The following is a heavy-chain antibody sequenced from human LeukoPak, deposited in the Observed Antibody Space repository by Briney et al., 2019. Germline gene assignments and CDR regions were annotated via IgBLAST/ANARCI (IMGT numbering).Heavy chain of an antibody. D-gene: IGHD3-22*01. J-gene: IGHJ4*02. Sequence: GGSLRLSCAASGFTFSSYWMHWVRQAPGKGLVWVSRINSDGSSTSYADSVKGRFTISRDNAKNTLYLQMNSLRAEDTAVYHCASEDYYDSSGYSIDYWGQGTLVTVSS. CDR2: INSDGSST. CDR1: GFTFSSYW. V-gene: IGHV3-74*01. CDR3: ASEDYYDSSGYSIDY.